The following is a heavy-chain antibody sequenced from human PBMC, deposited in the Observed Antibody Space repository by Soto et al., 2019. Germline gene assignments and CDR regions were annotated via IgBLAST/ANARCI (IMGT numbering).Heavy chain of an antibody. CDR3: ARDDFYDSSANDAFDF. V-gene: IGHV3-7*04. D-gene: IGHD3-22*01. Sequence: GGSLRLSCAASGFAFDLYWMSWVRQAPGRGLEWVANIKHDGSDKYYVDSVKGRFTIYRDNAKNSVYLQMNSLRAEDTAVYYCARDDFYDSSANDAFDFWGQGTLVTVSS. CDR2: IKHDGSDK. CDR1: GFAFDLYW. J-gene: IGHJ3*01.